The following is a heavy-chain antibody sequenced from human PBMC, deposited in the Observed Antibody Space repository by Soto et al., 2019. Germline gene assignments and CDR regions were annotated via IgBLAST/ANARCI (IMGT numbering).Heavy chain of an antibody. CDR3: ARVYAGIAAAANWFDP. Sequence: PSETLSLTCTVSGGTISRYYWSWIRQPPGKGLEWIGYMYNTGSTVYNPSFKSRVTISVDTSKNQFSLKLSSVTAADTAVYYCARVYAGIAAAANWFDPWGQGTLVTVSS. V-gene: IGHV4-59*01. CDR1: GGTISRYY. J-gene: IGHJ5*02. CDR2: MYNTGST. D-gene: IGHD6-13*01.